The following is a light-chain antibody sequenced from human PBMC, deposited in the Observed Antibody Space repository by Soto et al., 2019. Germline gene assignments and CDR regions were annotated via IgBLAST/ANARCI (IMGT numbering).Light chain of an antibody. CDR1: QSVNNY. CDR3: QQRSNWPRR. Sequence: EIVFTQSPATLSLSPGERATLSCRASQSVNNYLAWYQQKPGQVPRLLIYDASNRATGIPARISGSGSGTDFTLTISSXEPEDFALYYCQQRSNWPRRFGQGTKVDIK. V-gene: IGKV3-11*01. CDR2: DAS. J-gene: IGKJ1*01.